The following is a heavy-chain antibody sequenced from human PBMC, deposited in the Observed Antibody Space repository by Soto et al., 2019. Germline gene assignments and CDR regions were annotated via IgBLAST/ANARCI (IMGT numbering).Heavy chain of an antibody. CDR3: TRAWSADY. Sequence: EVRLLESGGGLVHPGGSLRLSCAASGFIFNNYAMTWVRQAPGKGLEWVTAIGGSGRDPYYADSVKGRFTISRDNSKNTLYLRMSSLRAEDTAVYYCTRAWSADYWGQGTLVTVSS. CDR1: GFIFNNYA. CDR2: IGGSGRDP. D-gene: IGHD1-1*01. V-gene: IGHV3-23*01. J-gene: IGHJ4*02.